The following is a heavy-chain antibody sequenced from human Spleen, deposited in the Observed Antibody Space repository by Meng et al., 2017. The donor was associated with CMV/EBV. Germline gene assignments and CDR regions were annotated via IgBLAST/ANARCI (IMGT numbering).Heavy chain of an antibody. CDR2: MNSDGSRT. D-gene: IGHD3-22*01. J-gene: IGHJ4*02. CDR3: ARTRYFHDESNYLTPLKY. CDR1: GFIFSDDG. Sequence: GESLKISCVASGFIFSDDGMTWVRQAPGKGVVWVSLMNSDGSRTNYAEPVKGRFTIPRDNAKNTLYLQMNSLRAEDAAVYYCARTRYFHDESNYLTPLKYWGQGVLVTVSS. V-gene: IGHV3-74*01.